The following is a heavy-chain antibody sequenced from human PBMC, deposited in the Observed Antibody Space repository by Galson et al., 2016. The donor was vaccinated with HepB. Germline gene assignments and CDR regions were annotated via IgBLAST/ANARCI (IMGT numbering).Heavy chain of an antibody. Sequence: SLRLSCAASEFTFRSYGMNWVRQAPGKGLEWVAIIWYDGSNKYYADSVKGRFTISRDNSKNTLYLQMNSLRAEDTAVYYCASRPDYVDHYWGQGALLTVSS. V-gene: IGHV3-33*01. D-gene: IGHD4-17*01. J-gene: IGHJ4*02. CDR1: EFTFRSYG. CDR3: ASRPDYVDHY. CDR2: IWYDGSNK.